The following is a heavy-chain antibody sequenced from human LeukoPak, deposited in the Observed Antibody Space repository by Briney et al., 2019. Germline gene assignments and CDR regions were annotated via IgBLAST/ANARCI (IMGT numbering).Heavy chain of an antibody. Sequence: PGRSLRLSCAASGFTFSSYGMHWVRQAPGKGLEWVAVISYDGSNKYYADSVKGRFTISRDNSKNTLYLQMNSLRAEDTAVYYCARALVASWYYYYGMDVWGQGTTVTVSS. V-gene: IGHV3-30*03. D-gene: IGHD2-15*01. CDR1: GFTFSSYG. J-gene: IGHJ6*02. CDR3: ARALVASWYYYYGMDV. CDR2: ISYDGSNK.